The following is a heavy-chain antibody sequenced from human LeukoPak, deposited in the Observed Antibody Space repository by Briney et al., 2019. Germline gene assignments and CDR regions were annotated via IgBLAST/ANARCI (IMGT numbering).Heavy chain of an antibody. V-gene: IGHV3-23*01. D-gene: IGHD3-22*01. CDR1: GFTFSSYA. J-gene: IGHJ4*02. Sequence: GGSLRLSCAASGFTFSSYAMSWVRQAPGKGLEWVSAISGSGGSTYYADSVKGRFTISRDNSKNTLYLQMNSLRAEDTAVYYCAKSGSRGYYDSSGYYYDYWGQGTLVTVSS. CDR3: AKSGSRGYYDSSGYYYDY. CDR2: ISGSGGST.